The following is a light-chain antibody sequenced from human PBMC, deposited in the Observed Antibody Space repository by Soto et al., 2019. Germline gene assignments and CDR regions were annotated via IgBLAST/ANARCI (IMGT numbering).Light chain of an antibody. Sequence: RASQSVSSYLAWYQQKPGQAPRLLIYGASTIATGTPDRFSGRWPGTDFTLTISRLEPDDFAVYYCQQYGSPDTFGQGTKVDIK. V-gene: IGKV3-20*01. CDR2: GAS. J-gene: IGKJ1*01. CDR1: QSVSSY. CDR3: QQYGSPDT.